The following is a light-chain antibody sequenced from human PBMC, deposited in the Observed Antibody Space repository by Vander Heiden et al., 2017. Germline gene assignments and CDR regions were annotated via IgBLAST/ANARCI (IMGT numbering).Light chain of an antibody. J-gene: IGLJ1*01. CDR3: SSYTSSSTFV. CDR2: EVS. V-gene: IGLV2-14*01. Sequence: QSALTQPASVSGSPGQSITISCTGTSSDVGGYNYVSWYQQHPGKAPKLMSYEVSNRPSGVSNRVSGSKSGNTASLTISGLQAEDEADYYCSSYTSSSTFVFGTGTKVTVL. CDR1: SSDVGGYNY.